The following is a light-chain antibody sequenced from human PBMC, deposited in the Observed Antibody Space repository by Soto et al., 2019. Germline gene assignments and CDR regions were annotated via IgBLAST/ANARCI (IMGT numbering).Light chain of an antibody. CDR3: QHYNSYSEA. Sequence: DIQMTQSPSTLSGSVGDRVTITWRASQTISSWLAWYQQKPGKAPKLLIYNASTLKSGVPSRFSGSGSGTEFTLTSSSLQPDDFATYYCQHYNSYSEAFGQGTKVEIK. CDR1: QTISSW. V-gene: IGKV1-5*03. CDR2: NAS. J-gene: IGKJ1*01.